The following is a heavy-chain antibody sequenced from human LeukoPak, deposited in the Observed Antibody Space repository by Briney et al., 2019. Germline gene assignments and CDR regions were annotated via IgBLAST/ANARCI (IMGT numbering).Heavy chain of an antibody. J-gene: IGHJ4*02. V-gene: IGHV3-30-3*01. D-gene: IGHD5-18*01. CDR1: GFTFSSYA. Sequence: GGSLRLSCAASGFTFSSYAMHWVRQAPGKGLEWVAVISYDGSNKYYADSVKGRFTISRDNSKNTLYLQMNSLRAEDTAVYYCARVETRYSYGSRGDYWGQGTLVTVSS. CDR2: ISYDGSNK. CDR3: ARVETRYSYGSRGDY.